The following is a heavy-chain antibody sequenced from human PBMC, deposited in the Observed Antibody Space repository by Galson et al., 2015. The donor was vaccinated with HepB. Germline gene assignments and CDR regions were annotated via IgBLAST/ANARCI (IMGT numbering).Heavy chain of an antibody. D-gene: IGHD4-17*01. V-gene: IGHV3-23*01. CDR2: MTGSGHIT. CDR3: AKTTVIVAIFDY. J-gene: IGHJ4*02. Sequence: SLRLSCAASGFTFTNYAMAWVRQAPGRGLEWVSAMTGSGHITYYADSVKGRFTISRDNSKSTLYLQMNSLRVEDTAVYFCAKTTVIVAIFDYWGPGTLVTVSS. CDR1: GFTFTNYA.